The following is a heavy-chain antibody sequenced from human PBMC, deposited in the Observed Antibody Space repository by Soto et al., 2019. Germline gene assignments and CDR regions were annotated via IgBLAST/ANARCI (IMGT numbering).Heavy chain of an antibody. J-gene: IGHJ6*02. CDR1: QYDFRNYW. V-gene: IGHV5-51*01. CDR3: TATFTSAMDV. CDR2: IFPADSDT. Sequence: GESLKISCQASQYDFRNYWVGWVRQLPGKGLEWMGIIFPADSDTRFSPSFQGRVTMSVDKSINTAYLQWSSLKASDTAMYYCTATFTSAMDVWARGLRSPSP. D-gene: IGHD1-26*01.